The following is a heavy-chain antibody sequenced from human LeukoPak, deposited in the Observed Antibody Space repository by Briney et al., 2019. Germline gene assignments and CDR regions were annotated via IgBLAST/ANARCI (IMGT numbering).Heavy chain of an antibody. CDR3: ARGISIDEAVTLWSPPSYGMDV. CDR1: GFTFGSYE. CDR2: ISSSGSTI. Sequence: QSGGSLRLSCAASGFTFGSYEMNWVRQAPGKGLECVSYISSSGSTIYYADSVKGRFTISRDNAKNSLYLQMNSLRAEDTAVYYCARGISIDEAVTLWSPPSYGMDVWGQGTTVTVSS. J-gene: IGHJ6*02. D-gene: IGHD3-3*01. V-gene: IGHV3-48*03.